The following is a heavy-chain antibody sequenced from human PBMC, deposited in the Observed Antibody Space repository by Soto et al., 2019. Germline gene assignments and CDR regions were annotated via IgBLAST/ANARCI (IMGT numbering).Heavy chain of an antibody. Sequence: QVQLVQSGAEVKRPGASVKVSCKASGYTFSSYNIYWVRQASGQGLEWVGWINPNSGDTGYAHNFLGRVTATSDPAIRTAYMELTSLKSEDTAVYYCARGGRYLEWFPWFYPWGQGTLVTVSS. CDR3: ARGGRYLEWFPWFYP. V-gene: IGHV1-8*01. J-gene: IGHJ5*02. CDR1: GYTFSSYN. D-gene: IGHD3-3*01. CDR2: INPNSGDT.